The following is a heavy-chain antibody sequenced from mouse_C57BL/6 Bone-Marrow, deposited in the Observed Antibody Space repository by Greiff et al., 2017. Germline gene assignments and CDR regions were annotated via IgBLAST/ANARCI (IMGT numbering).Heavy chain of an antibody. CDR1: GYTFTSYG. CDR3: AREELWAWFAY. V-gene: IGHV1-81*01. Sequence: QVQLQQSGAELARPGASVKLSCKASGYTFTSYGISWVKQRTGQGLEWIGEIYPRSGNTYYNEKFKGKATLTADKSSSTAYMELRSLTSEDSAVYFSAREELWAWFAYWGQGTLVTVSA. CDR2: IYPRSGNT. J-gene: IGHJ3*01.